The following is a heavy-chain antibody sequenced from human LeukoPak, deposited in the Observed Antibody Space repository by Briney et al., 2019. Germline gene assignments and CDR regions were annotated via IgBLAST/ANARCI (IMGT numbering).Heavy chain of an antibody. V-gene: IGHV3-30*02. J-gene: IGHJ4*02. CDR2: IRFDGSNK. Sequence: GGSLRLTCAASGFTLNTYGMHWVRQAPGKGLEWVAFIRFDGSNKYYADSVKGRFTISRDNSKNTLYLQMKSLRPEDTAVYYCARGDGYCSSASCSGNWGQGTLVTVSS. CDR3: ARGDGYCSSASCSGN. CDR1: GFTLNTYG. D-gene: IGHD2-2*03.